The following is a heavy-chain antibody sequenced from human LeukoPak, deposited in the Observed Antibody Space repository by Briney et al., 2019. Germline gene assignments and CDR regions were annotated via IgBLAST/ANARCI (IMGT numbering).Heavy chain of an antibody. D-gene: IGHD5-12*01. J-gene: IGHJ3*02. CDR2: MNPNSGNT. Sequence: PQASVKVSCKASGYTFTSYDINWVRQATGQGLEWMGWMNPNSGNTGYAQKFQGRVTMTRNTSISTAYMELSSLKASDTAMYYCARRVYSGYTDAFDIWGQGTMVTVSS. CDR1: GYTFTSYD. V-gene: IGHV1-8*01. CDR3: ARRVYSGYTDAFDI.